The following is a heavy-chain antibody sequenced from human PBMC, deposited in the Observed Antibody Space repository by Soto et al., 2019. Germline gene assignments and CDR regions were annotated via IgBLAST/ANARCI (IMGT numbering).Heavy chain of an antibody. D-gene: IGHD3-10*01. CDR1: GFTFSNAW. CDR3: TTDLYGSGSYYNNWFDP. CDR2: IKSKTDGGTT. V-gene: IGHV3-15*07. Sequence: GESLKISCAASGFTFSNAWMNWVRQAPGKGLEWVGRIKSKTDGGTTDYAAPVKGRFTISRDDSKNTLYLQMNSLKTEDTAVYYCTTDLYGSGSYYNNWFDPWGQGTLVTVSS. J-gene: IGHJ5*02.